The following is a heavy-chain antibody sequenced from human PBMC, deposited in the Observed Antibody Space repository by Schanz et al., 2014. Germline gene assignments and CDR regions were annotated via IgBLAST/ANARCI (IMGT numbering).Heavy chain of an antibody. Sequence: QVQLVESGGGVVQPGRSLRLSCVASGFTFSSYDVFWVRQAPGKGLEWVAILWHDGSKKYYADSVKGRFTVSRDNSKNTLYLQMNSLRAGDAAVYYCAKGRFGELSAFDIWGQGTMVTVSS. V-gene: IGHV3-33*06. CDR1: GFTFSSYD. CDR3: AKGRFGELSAFDI. D-gene: IGHD3-10*01. CDR2: LWHDGSKK. J-gene: IGHJ3*02.